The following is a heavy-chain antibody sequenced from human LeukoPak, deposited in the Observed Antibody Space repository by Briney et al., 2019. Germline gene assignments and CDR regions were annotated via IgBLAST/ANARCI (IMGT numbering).Heavy chain of an antibody. J-gene: IGHJ5*02. CDR2: INIDGSRT. V-gene: IGHV3-74*03. D-gene: IGHD3-16*01. CDR1: GFTFSNYW. Sequence: PGGSLRLSCAASGFTFSNYWMHWVRQAPGKGLVWVSRINIDGSRTTYADSVKGRFTISRDNAKNTLYLQMNSLRAEDTAVYYCGREGRGGNWFDPWGQGTLVTVSS. CDR3: GREGRGGNWFDP.